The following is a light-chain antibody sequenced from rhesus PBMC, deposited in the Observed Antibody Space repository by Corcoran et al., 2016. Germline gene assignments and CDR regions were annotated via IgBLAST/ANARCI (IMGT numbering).Light chain of an antibody. J-gene: IGKJ3*01. CDR1: ENVNNY. Sequence: DIQMTQSPSSLSASVGDRVTITCRTSENVNNYLNWYQQKPGKAPKLLIYKASTLQSGVPSRFSGSGSGTVYTFTISRLQSDDVATYYCQRNYGTPFTFGPGTKLDIK. CDR3: QRNYGTPFT. V-gene: IGKV1-74*01. CDR2: KAS.